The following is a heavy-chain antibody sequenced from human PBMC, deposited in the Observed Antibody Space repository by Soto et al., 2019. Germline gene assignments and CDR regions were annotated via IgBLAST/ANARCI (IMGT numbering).Heavy chain of an antibody. D-gene: IGHD2-8*02. CDR2: IWYDGSNK. CDR3: AKATATGGGAFDI. J-gene: IGHJ3*02. V-gene: IGHV3-33*06. CDR1: GFTFSSYG. Sequence: GGSLRLSCAASGFTFSSYGIHWVRQAPGKGLEWVAVIWYDGSNKYYADSVKGRFAISRDSSKNTVYLQMNSLTAGDTALYYCAKATATGGGAFDICGQGTMVTVSS.